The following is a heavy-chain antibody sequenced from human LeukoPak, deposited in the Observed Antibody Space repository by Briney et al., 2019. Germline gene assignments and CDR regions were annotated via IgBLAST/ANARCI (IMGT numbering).Heavy chain of an antibody. CDR2: ISGSSNYI. D-gene: IGHD4/OR15-4a*01. CDR3: ARVSSVPTPRALDY. J-gene: IGHJ4*02. V-gene: IGHV3-21*01. Sequence: GGSLRLSCAASGFSFSTYSMNWVRQAPGKGPEWVSSISGSSNYIFYTDSVKGRFTVSRDNAKNLLYLQMNSLRGEDTAVYYCARVSSVPTPRALDYWGQGTLVTVSS. CDR1: GFSFSTYS.